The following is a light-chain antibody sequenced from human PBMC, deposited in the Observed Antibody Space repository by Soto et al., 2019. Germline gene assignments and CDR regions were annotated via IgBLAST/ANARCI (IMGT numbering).Light chain of an antibody. V-gene: IGKV3-20*01. Sequence: ENELTQSPGTLSLSPGERATLSCRASQSVSSSYLAWFQQKPGQAPGFLSYGASSRAPGIPDRFSGSGSGTDFTLTISILEPEDFAVYYWQQYGSSRTFGQGTKVDIK. CDR2: GAS. CDR3: QQYGSSRT. CDR1: QSVSSSY. J-gene: IGKJ1*01.